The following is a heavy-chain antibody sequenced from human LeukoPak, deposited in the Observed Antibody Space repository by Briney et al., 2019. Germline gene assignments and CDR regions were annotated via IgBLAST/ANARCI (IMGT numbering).Heavy chain of an antibody. J-gene: IGHJ4*02. CDR1: GFTCSTYN. V-gene: IGHV3-21*01. CDR2: ITSSSSYT. Sequence: GGSLRLSCAASGFTCSTYNMNWVRQAPGKGLEWVSSITSSSSYTFYADSVRGRFTISRDNAKNSLYLQMNSLRAEDTAVYYCARGYDYWGQGTLVTVSS. CDR3: ARGYDY.